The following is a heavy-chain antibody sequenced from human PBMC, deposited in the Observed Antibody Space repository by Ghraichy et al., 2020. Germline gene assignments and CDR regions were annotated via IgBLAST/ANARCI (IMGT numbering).Heavy chain of an antibody. CDR1: GGSFSSYY. CDR2: INHSGST. J-gene: IGHJ4*02. CDR3: ARGKALEWELAPTFDY. Sequence: SQTLSLTCVVYGGSFSSYYWSWIRQPPGKGLEWIGEINHSGSTNYNPSLKSRVTILVDTSKNQFTLKLNSVTAADTAVYFCARGKALEWELAPTFDYWGQGALVTVSS. D-gene: IGHD1-26*01. V-gene: IGHV4-34*01.